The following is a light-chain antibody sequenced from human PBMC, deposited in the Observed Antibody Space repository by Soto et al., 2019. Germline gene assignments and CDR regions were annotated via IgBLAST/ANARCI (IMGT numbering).Light chain of an antibody. Sequence: QYVLTQRASVSGYPGQSITISCTGTSSDVGGYKYVSWYQQYPGKAPKLMIYEVSYRPSGVSNRFSGSKSGNTASLTISGLQAEDEADYYCSSYTISSRYVFGTGTKVTVL. CDR1: SSDVGGYKY. CDR3: SSYTISSRYV. CDR2: EVS. J-gene: IGLJ1*01. V-gene: IGLV2-14*01.